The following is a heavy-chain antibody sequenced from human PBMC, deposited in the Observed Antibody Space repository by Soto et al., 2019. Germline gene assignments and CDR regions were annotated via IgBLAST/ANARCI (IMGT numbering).Heavy chain of an antibody. CDR1: GFTVSSNY. D-gene: IGHD2-15*01. Sequence: EVQLVESGGGLVQPGGSLRLSCAASGFTVSSNYMSWVRQAPGKGLEWVSVIYSGGSTYYADSVKGRFTISRHNSKNTLDLQMNSLRAEDTAVYYCARDRAVVTHDACDIWGQGTMVTVSS. V-gene: IGHV3-53*04. J-gene: IGHJ3*02. CDR3: ARDRAVVTHDACDI. CDR2: IYSGGST.